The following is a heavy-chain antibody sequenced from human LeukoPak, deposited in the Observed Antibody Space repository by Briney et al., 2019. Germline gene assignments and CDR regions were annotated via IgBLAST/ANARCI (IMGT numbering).Heavy chain of an antibody. D-gene: IGHD3-9*01. CDR1: GFTFSNHG. CDR2: IYSGGST. Sequence: GGSLRLSCAASGFTFSNHGMNWVRQAPGKGLEWVSVIYSGGSTYYADSVKGRFTISRDNSKNTLYLQMNSLRAEDTAVYYCARGQAPDILTGYYDPHAFDIWGQGTMVTVSS. V-gene: IGHV3-53*01. J-gene: IGHJ3*02. CDR3: ARGQAPDILTGYYDPHAFDI.